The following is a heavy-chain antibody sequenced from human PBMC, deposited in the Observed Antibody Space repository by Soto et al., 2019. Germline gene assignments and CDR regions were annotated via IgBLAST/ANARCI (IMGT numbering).Heavy chain of an antibody. CDR3: AKDCPIAVSPYGMDV. D-gene: IGHD2-15*01. CDR1: GFTFSSYA. CDR2: ISGSGGST. Sequence: PGGSLRLSCAASGFTFSSYAMSWVRQAPGRGLEWVSAISGSGGSTYYADSVKGRFTISRDNSKNTLYLQMNSLRAEDTAVYYCAKDCPIAVSPYGMDVWGQGTTVTVSS. J-gene: IGHJ6*02. V-gene: IGHV3-23*01.